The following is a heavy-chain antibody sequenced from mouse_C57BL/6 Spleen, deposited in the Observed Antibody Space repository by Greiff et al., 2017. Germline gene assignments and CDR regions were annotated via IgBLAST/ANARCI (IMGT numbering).Heavy chain of an antibody. CDR1: GFTFSDYG. Sequence: EVMLVESGGGLVKPGGSLKLSCAASGFTFSDYGMPWVRQAPEKGLEWVAYISSGSSTIYYADTVKGRFTISRDTAKNTLFLQMTNLRYVDTAMYYCARIEYYPSTPYYNAMDYWGQGTSVTVSS. CDR3: ARIEYYPSTPYYNAMDY. V-gene: IGHV5-17*01. CDR2: ISSGSSTI. J-gene: IGHJ4*01. D-gene: IGHD1-1*01.